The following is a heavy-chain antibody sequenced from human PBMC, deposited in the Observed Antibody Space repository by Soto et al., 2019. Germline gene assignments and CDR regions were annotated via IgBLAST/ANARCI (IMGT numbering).Heavy chain of an antibody. CDR2: IYHSGSA. J-gene: IGHJ5*02. Sequence: QLQLQESGSGLVKPSQTLSLTCAVAGGSISSGGYSWSWIRQPPGKGLEWIGYIYHSGSAYYNPYLKSRVTMSVDKSKNQFSLKLSSVTAADTAVYYCAREGDLRFDPWGQGTLVTVSS. D-gene: IGHD3-3*01. CDR1: GGSISSGGYS. CDR3: AREGDLRFDP. V-gene: IGHV4-30-2*01.